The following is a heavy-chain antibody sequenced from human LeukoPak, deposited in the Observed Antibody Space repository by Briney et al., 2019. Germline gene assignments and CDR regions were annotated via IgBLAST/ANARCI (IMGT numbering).Heavy chain of an antibody. D-gene: IGHD3-22*01. CDR2: ISAYNGNT. J-gene: IGHJ3*02. CDR1: GYTFTSYG. CDR3: ARGGDSSGDYYVDAFDI. Sequence: GASVKSSCKASGYTFTSYGISWVRQAPGQGLEWVGWISAYNGNTNYAQKLQGRVTMTTDTSTSTAYMELRSLRSDDTAVYYCARGGDSSGDYYVDAFDIWGQGTMVTVSS. V-gene: IGHV1-18*01.